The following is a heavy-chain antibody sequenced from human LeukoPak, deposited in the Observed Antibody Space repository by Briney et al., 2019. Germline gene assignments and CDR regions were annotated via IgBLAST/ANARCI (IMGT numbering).Heavy chain of an antibody. CDR1: GGPISTYY. CDR2: IYNTGTT. J-gene: IGHJ6*03. D-gene: IGHD4-17*01. CDR3: ARTTVTTGFYNWSYYYYYMDV. Sequence: SETLSLTCTVSGGPISTYYWNWIRQPPGKGLEWIGYIYNTGTTNYNPSLKSRITMSADTSKNQFSLKLSSVPAADTPVYYCARTTVTTGFYNWSYYYYYMDVWGKGTTVTVSS. V-gene: IGHV4-59*01.